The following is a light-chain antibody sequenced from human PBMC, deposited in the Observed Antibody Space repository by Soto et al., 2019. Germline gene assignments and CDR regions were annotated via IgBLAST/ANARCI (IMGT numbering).Light chain of an antibody. V-gene: IGLV4-69*01. CDR1: SGHNSYA. Sequence: QPVLTQPPSASASLGASVKLTCTLSSGHNSYAIAWHQQQPEKGPRYLMKLNSDGSHSKGDGIPDRFSGSSSGAERYLTISSPQSEDEADCYCQTWSTDIRVFGGGTELTVL. CDR3: QTWSTDIRV. CDR2: LNSDGSH. J-gene: IGLJ3*02.